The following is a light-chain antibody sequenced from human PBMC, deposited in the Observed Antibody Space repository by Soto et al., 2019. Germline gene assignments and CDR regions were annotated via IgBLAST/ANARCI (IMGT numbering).Light chain of an antibody. Sequence: EIVLTQSPATLSLSPGERATLSCRASQSVSRYLAWYQQKPGQAPRLLIYGASSRATGIPDRFSGSGSGTDFTLTISRLELEDFAVYYCQQYAASRTFGQGTKVDI. CDR2: GAS. V-gene: IGKV3-20*01. CDR1: QSVSRY. J-gene: IGKJ1*01. CDR3: QQYAASRT.